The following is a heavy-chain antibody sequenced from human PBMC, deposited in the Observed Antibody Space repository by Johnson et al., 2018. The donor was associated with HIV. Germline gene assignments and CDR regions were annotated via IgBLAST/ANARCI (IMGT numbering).Heavy chain of an antibody. D-gene: IGHD3-22*01. CDR1: GFTFSSYA. CDR3: ARTRLELSSGYPDAFDI. Sequence: VQLVESGGGVVQPGRSLRLSCAASGFTFSSYAMHWVRQAPGKGLEWVANIKQDGSEEYYVDSVKGRFTISRDNAKNSLYLQMNSLRAEDTAVYYCARTRLELSSGYPDAFDIWGQGTMVTVSS. V-gene: IGHV3-7*01. CDR2: IKQDGSEE. J-gene: IGHJ3*02.